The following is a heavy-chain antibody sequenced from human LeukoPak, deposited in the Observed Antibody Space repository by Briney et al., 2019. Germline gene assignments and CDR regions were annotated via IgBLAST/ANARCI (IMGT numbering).Heavy chain of an antibody. V-gene: IGHV1-69*04. Sequence: SVKVSCKASGYTFTSYAMHWVRQAPGQRLEWMGRIIPIFGIANYAQKFQGRVTITADKSTSTAYMELSSLRSEDTAVYYCARARRDGYNYYFDYWGQGTLVTVSS. CDR2: IIPIFGIA. CDR3: ARARRDGYNYYFDY. J-gene: IGHJ4*02. CDR1: GYTFTSYA. D-gene: IGHD5-24*01.